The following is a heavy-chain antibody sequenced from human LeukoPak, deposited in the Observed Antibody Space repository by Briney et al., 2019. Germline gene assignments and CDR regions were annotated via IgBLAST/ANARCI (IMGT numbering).Heavy chain of an antibody. CDR3: AREMGQQLAFYYYYYMDV. V-gene: IGHV4-61*02. D-gene: IGHD6-13*01. J-gene: IGHJ6*03. Sequence: SQTLSLTCTVSGGSISSGSYYWSWIRPPAGKGLEWIGRIYTSGSTNYNPSLKSRVTISVDTSKNQFSLKLSSVTAADTAVYYCAREMGQQLAFYYYYYMDVWGKGTTVTVSS. CDR1: GGSISSGSYY. CDR2: IYTSGST.